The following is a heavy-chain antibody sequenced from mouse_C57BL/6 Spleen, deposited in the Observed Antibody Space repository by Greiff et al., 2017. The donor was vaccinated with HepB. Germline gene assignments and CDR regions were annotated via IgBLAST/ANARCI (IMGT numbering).Heavy chain of an antibody. Sequence: EVKLQESGPGLVKPSQSLSLTCSVTGYSITSGYYWNWIRQFPGNKLEWMGYISYDGSNNYNPSLKNRISITRDTSKNQFFLKLNSVTTEDTATYYCARGFYYTDYFDYWGQGTTLTVSS. J-gene: IGHJ2*01. CDR3: ARGFYYTDYFDY. CDR1: GYSITSGYY. CDR2: ISYDGSN. D-gene: IGHD1-1*01. V-gene: IGHV3-6*01.